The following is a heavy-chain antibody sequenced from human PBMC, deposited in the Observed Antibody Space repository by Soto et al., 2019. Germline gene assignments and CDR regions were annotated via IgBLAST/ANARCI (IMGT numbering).Heavy chain of an antibody. J-gene: IGHJ1*01. Sequence: GESLKISCKGSGYSFTSYWIGWVRQMPWKGLEWMGIIYPGDSDTRYSPSFQGQVTISADKSISTAYLQWSSLKASDTAMYYCASTPDSSSWSGWEYFQHWGQGTLVRVSS. D-gene: IGHD6-13*01. CDR2: IYPGDSDT. CDR1: GYSFTSYW. V-gene: IGHV5-51*01. CDR3: ASTPDSSSWSGWEYFQH.